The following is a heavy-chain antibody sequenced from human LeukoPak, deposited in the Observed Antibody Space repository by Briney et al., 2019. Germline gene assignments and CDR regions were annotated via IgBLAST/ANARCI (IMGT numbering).Heavy chain of an antibody. CDR3: ALECGGDCSESAFDI. CDR1: GFTFSSYW. V-gene: IGHV3-7*01. J-gene: IGHJ3*02. D-gene: IGHD2-21*02. CDR2: IKQDGSEK. Sequence: GGSLRLSCAASGFTFSSYWMSWVRQAPGKGLEWVANIKQDGSEKYYVDSVKGRFTISRGNAKNSLYLQMNSLRAEDTAVYYCALECGGDCSESAFDIWGQGTMVTVSS.